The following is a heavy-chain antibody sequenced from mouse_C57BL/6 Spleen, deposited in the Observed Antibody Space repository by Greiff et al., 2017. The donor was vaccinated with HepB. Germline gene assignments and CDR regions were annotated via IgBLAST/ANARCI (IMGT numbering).Heavy chain of an antibody. CDR2: IDPSDSYT. V-gene: IGHV1-69*01. D-gene: IGHD6-1*01. CDR1: GYTFTSYW. J-gene: IGHJ2*01. CDR3: ARTTSQGFDY. Sequence: VKLQQPGAELVMPGASVKLSCKASGYTFTSYWMHWVKQRPGQGLEWIGEIDPSDSYTNYNQKFKGKSTLTVDKSSSTAYMQLSSLTSEDSAVYYCARTTSQGFDYWGQGTTLTVSS.